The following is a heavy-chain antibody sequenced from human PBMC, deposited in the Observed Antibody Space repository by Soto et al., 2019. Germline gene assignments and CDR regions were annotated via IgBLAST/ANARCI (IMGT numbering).Heavy chain of an antibody. CDR2: ISPKSGAT. Sequence: ASVKVSCKASGYTFINYYMHWVRQAPGQGFEWMGRISPKSGATNYAQKFQGRVSMTWDTSLKTAYMELSSLMSEDTAVYYCARGFIAARPDSKGFDYWGQGTLVTVSS. CDR3: ARGFIAARPDSKGFDY. CDR1: GYTFINYY. J-gene: IGHJ4*02. V-gene: IGHV1-2*02. D-gene: IGHD6-6*01.